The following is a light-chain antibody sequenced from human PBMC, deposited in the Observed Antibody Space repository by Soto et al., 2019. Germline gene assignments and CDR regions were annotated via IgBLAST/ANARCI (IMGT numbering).Light chain of an antibody. Sequence: NFMLTQPHSVSESPGKTVTISCTRSSGSIASNYVQWYQQRPGSSPSIVIYEDDQRPSGVPDRFSGSIDSSSSSASLTISGPKTEDEADYYCQSYDSDTVIFGGGTKVTVL. CDR3: QSYDSDTVI. CDR2: EDD. CDR1: SGSIASNY. J-gene: IGLJ2*01. V-gene: IGLV6-57*01.